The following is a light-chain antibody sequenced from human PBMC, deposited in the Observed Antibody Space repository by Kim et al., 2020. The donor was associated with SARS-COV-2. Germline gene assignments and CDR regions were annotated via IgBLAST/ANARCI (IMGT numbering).Light chain of an antibody. CDR3: QQLDSYPRT. CDR2: AAS. J-gene: IGKJ1*01. CDR1: QGSSSY. V-gene: IGKV1-9*01. Sequence: AAVGDRVTITCRASQGSSSYLAWYQQRPGKAPKLLIYAASTLQSGVPSRFSGSGSGTDFTLTISSLQPEDSAAYYCQQLDSYPRTFGQGTKVDIK.